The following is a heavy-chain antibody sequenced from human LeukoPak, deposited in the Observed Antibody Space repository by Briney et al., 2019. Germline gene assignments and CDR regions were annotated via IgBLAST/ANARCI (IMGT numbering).Heavy chain of an antibody. D-gene: IGHD3-22*01. V-gene: IGHV3-21*01. CDR3: ASLYDDSSGPAKY. CDR2: ISSSSSYI. J-gene: IGHJ4*02. Sequence: PAGSLRLSCAASGFTFSSYSMNWGRQPPGPGLEWDSSISSSSSYINYADTVKGRFSIARDNAKNSLYLQMNSLRAEDTAVYYCASLYDDSSGPAKYWGQGTLVTVSS. CDR1: GFTFSSYS.